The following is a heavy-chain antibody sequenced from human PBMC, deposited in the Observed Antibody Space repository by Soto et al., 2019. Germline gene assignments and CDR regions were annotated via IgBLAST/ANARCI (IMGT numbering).Heavy chain of an antibody. CDR3: AKDRDTAFDY. CDR2: IWYDGSKK. CDR1: GFTFSSYG. D-gene: IGHD5-18*01. Sequence: PGGSLRLSCTASGFTFSSYGMHWVRQAPGKGLEWVAVIWYDGSKKNYADSVKGRFTISRDNSKNTLCLQMNSLRDEDTAVYYCAKDRDTAFDYWGQGTLVTVSS. V-gene: IGHV3-33*06. J-gene: IGHJ4*02.